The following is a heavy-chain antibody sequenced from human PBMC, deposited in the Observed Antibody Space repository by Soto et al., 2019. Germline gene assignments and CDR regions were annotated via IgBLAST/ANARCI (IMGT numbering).Heavy chain of an antibody. CDR1: GASISGFY. J-gene: IGHJ5*02. Sequence: ETLSLTCTVSGASISGFYWSWIRKSAGKGLEWIGRIYATGTTDYNPSLKSRVMMSVDTSKKQFSLKLRSVTAADTAVYYCVRDGTKTLRDWFDPWGQGISVTGSS. D-gene: IGHD1-1*01. V-gene: IGHV4-4*07. CDR3: VRDGTKTLRDWFDP. CDR2: IYATGTT.